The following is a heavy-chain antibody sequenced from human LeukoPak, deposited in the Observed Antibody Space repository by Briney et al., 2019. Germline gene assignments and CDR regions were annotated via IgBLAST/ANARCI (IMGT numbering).Heavy chain of an antibody. CDR1: GGSISSSNW. V-gene: IGHV4-4*02. J-gene: IGHJ4*02. Sequence: ETLSLTCAVSGGSISSSNWWSWVRQPPGKGLEWIGEIYHSGSTNHNPSLKSRVTISVDKSKNQFSLKLSSVTAADTAVYYCARGRYSGYDYVPNFDYWGQGTLVTVSS. D-gene: IGHD5-12*01. CDR2: IYHSGST. CDR3: ARGRYSGYDYVPNFDY.